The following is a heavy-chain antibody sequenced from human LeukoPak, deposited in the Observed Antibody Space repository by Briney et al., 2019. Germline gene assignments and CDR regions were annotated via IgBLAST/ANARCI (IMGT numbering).Heavy chain of an antibody. CDR3: ARDKIVGPTTLDY. J-gene: IGHJ4*02. V-gene: IGHV3-7*01. D-gene: IGHD1-26*01. CDR1: GFTFSGYW. CDR2: IEQDGYEK. Sequence: GGSLRLSCAASGFTFSGYWMSWVRQTPEKGLEWVANIEQDGYEKYYVDSVKGRFTISRDNAKNSLYLQMNSLRADDTAVYYCARDKIVGPTTLDYWGQGTLVTVSS.